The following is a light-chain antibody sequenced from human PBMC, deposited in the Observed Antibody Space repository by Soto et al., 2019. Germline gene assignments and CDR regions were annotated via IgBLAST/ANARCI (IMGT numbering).Light chain of an antibody. CDR2: EDN. CDR1: SGSIASTY. CDR3: QSCDPFNDGV. Sequence: NFMLTQPHSVSESPGKTVTISCTRNSGSIASTYVQWYQQRPGSAPTTVIYEDNLRPSGVPDRFSGSIDSSSNSASLTIAGLKTEDEADYFCQSCDPFNDGVFGGGTKLTVL. J-gene: IGLJ2*01. V-gene: IGLV6-57*04.